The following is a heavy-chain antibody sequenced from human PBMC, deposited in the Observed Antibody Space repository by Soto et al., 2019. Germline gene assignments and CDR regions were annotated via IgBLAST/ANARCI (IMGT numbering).Heavy chain of an antibody. Sequence: ETLSRTCSVYGGSFSGYYWSWIRQPPGKGLEWIGEINHSGSTNYNPSLKSRVTISVDTSKNQFSLNLRSVTAADTAVYYCERGVRRVMLQRGEYFDYWGQGTLVTVYS. J-gene: IGHJ4*02. V-gene: IGHV4-34*01. D-gene: IGHD3-16*01. CDR2: INHSGST. CDR1: GGSFSGYY. CDR3: ERGVRRVMLQRGEYFDY.